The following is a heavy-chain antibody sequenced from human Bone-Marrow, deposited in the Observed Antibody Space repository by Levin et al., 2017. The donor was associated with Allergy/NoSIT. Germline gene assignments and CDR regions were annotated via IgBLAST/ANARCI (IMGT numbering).Heavy chain of an antibody. J-gene: IGHJ1*01. CDR3: NTEVGVTGAEYFQY. Sequence: PGGSLRLSCAASGFTFSNGWMNWVRQAPGKGLEWLGRIKSKTDGETTDYAAPVKGRFTISRDDSKNTLYLQMNSLKVEDRAVYYCNTEVGVTGAEYFQYWGQGTLVTVSS. CDR1: GFTFSNGW. V-gene: IGHV3-15*01. D-gene: IGHD1-26*01. CDR2: IKSKTDGETT.